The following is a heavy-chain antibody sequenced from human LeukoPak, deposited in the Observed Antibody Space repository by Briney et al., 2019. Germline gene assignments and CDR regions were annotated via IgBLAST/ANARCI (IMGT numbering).Heavy chain of an antibody. J-gene: IGHJ6*03. D-gene: IGHD4-23*01. CDR2: IIPIFGTA. CDR1: GGTFSSYA. CDR3: AREGYGGNLYYYYYYYMDV. V-gene: IGHV1-69*06. Sequence: GASVKVSCKASGGTFSSYAISWVRQAPGQGLEWMGGIIPIFGTANYAQKFQGRVTITADKSTSTAYMELSSLRSEDTAVYYCAREGYGGNLYYYYYYYMDVWGKGTTVTVSS.